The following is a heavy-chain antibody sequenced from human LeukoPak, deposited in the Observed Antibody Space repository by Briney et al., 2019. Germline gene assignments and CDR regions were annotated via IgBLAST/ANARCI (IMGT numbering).Heavy chain of an antibody. Sequence: ASVKVSCKVSGYTLTELSMHWVRQAPGKGLEWMGGFDPEDGETIYAQKFQGRVTMTEDTSTDTAYMELSSLRSEDTAVYYCAMAPDSSGYYPSDYWGQGTLVTVSS. J-gene: IGHJ4*02. V-gene: IGHV1-24*01. D-gene: IGHD3-22*01. CDR3: AMAPDSSGYYPSDY. CDR1: GYTLTELS. CDR2: FDPEDGET.